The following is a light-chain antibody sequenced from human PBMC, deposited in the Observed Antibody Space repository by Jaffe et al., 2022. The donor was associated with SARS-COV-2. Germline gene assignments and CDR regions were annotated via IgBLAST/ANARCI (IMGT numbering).Light chain of an antibody. V-gene: IGLV1-44*01. J-gene: IGLJ3*02. CDR1: TSNIGVNT. CDR3: AIWDDSLNGWV. Sequence: QSVLTQAPSASGTPGQRVTISCSGTTSNIGVNTANWYQQLPGTAPKLLIYNNYQRASGVPDRFSGSKSGTSASLAISGLQSEDEADYYCAIWDDSLNGWVFGGGTKLTVL. CDR2: NNY.